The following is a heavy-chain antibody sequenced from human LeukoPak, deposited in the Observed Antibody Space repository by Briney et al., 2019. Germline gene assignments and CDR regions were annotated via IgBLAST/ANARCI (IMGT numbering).Heavy chain of an antibody. J-gene: IGHJ4*02. V-gene: IGHV3-43*01. Sequence: GGSLRLSCAASGFTFEDYTMHWVRHAPGKGLEWVSLISWDGEDTYYADSVKGRFTISRDNSENSLDLQMNSLTIEDTALYYCAKINGDVDYWGQGTLVTVSS. CDR2: ISWDGEDT. CDR1: GFTFEDYT. D-gene: IGHD2-8*01. CDR3: AKINGDVDY.